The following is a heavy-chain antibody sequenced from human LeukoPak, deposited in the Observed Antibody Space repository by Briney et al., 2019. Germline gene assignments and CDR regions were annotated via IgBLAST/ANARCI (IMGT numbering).Heavy chain of an antibody. Sequence: ASVKVSCKASGYTFSSYGISWVRQAPGQGLEWMGWISAYNGNTNYAQKLQGRVTMTTDTSTSTAYMELRSLRSDDTAVYYCARGIVGSGSYLFWFDPWGQGTLVTVSS. J-gene: IGHJ5*02. V-gene: IGHV1-18*01. CDR2: ISAYNGNT. D-gene: IGHD3-10*01. CDR1: GYTFSSYG. CDR3: ARGIVGSGSYLFWFDP.